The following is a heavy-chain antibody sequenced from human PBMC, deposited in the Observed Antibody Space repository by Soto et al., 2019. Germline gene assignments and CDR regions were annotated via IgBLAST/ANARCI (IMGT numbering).Heavy chain of an antibody. V-gene: IGHV6-1*01. CDR2: TYFRSKWYN. J-gene: IGHJ6*02. CDR3: ARENFGSGTYGMDV. Sequence: VQLQQSGPGLVKPSQTLSLTCVISGDSVSSDSAAWNWIRQSPSRGLEWLGRTYFRSKWYNEYVISVKCRIIINPDASRNQFSLQLDSVTPEDTAVYYCARENFGSGTYGMDVWGQGTTVTVSS. CDR1: GDSVSSDSAA. D-gene: IGHD3-10*01.